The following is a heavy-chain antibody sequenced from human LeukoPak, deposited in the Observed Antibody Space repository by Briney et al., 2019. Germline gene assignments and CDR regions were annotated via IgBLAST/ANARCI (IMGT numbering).Heavy chain of an antibody. CDR1: GGSTSSDY. CDR3: ARLKLGAYFDL. V-gene: IGHV4-59*08. J-gene: IGHJ2*01. Sequence: SETLSLTCTVSGGSTSSDYWSWIRQSPGKGLEWVGYVYNSGDTGKNPSLKSRVTILLDTSKNQCSLKLTSVSAADTAVYYCARLKLGAYFDLWGRGTLVTVSS. CDR2: VYNSGDT. D-gene: IGHD3-16*01.